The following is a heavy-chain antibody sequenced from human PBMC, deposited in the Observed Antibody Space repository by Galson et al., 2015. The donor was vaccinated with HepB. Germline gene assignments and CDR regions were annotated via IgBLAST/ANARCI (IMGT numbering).Heavy chain of an antibody. V-gene: IGHV3-33*08. D-gene: IGHD3-10*01. CDR3: ARERGDEGGPYGSGRSFDY. CDR1: GFTFSSYG. Sequence: SLRLSCAASGFTFSSYGMHWVRQAPGKGLEWVAVIWYDGSNKYYADSVKGRFTISRDNPKNTLYLQMNSLRAEDTAVYYCARERGDEGGPYGSGRSFDYWGQGTLVTVSS. CDR2: IWYDGSNK. J-gene: IGHJ4*02.